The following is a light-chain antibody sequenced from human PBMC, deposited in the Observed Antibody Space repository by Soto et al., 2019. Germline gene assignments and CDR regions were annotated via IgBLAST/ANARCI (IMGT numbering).Light chain of an antibody. J-gene: IGKJ1*01. CDR1: QSVSSY. CDR3: QQRSQGPPPRT. CDR2: DAS. V-gene: IGKV3-11*01. Sequence: EIVLSQSPATLSLSPGERATLSCRASQSVSSYLAWYQHKPGQAPRLLIYDASKRDTGIPARFSGSGSGTDFTLTISSLEPEAFAVYNCQQRSQGPPPRTFGDGNNV.